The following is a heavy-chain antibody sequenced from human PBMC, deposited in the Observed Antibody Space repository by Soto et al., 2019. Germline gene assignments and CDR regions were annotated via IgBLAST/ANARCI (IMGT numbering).Heavy chain of an antibody. Sequence: ASVKVSCKASGYTFTSYDLHWVRQAPGQRLEWMGWTNAGNGNTKYSQKFQGRVTITRDTSAGTVYMQLSSLTSEDTAVYYCARDDSGFSGSHYIDYFNYWGQGALVTVSS. CDR2: TNAGNGNT. J-gene: IGHJ4*02. D-gene: IGHD1-26*01. CDR3: ARDDSGFSGSHYIDYFNY. CDR1: GYTFTSYD. V-gene: IGHV1-3*01.